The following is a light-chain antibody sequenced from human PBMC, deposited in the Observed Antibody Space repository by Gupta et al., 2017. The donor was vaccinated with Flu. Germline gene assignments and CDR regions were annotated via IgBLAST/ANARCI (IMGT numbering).Light chain of an antibody. J-gene: IGLJ1*01. CDR1: SSDVGKYNL. CDR3: SSYAVFTTLV. CDR2: EDV. V-gene: IGLV2-23*01. Sequence: QSALTQPASLSGSPGQSITVSCTGTSSDVGKYNLVSWYQHHPGKGPKLLIYEDVKRPSGVSNRFSGSKSGNTASLTISGLQAEDEGDYHCSSYAVFTTLVFGTGTKVTVL.